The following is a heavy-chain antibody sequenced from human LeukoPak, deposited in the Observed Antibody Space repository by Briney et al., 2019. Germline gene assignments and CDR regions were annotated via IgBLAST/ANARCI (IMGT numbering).Heavy chain of an antibody. Sequence: HGASVKVSCKASGYTFSSFGISWVRQAPGQGLEWMGWISSYNGNTIYAQKVQDRVTMTTDTSTTTAYMELRSLRSDDTAVYYCARDPHDYGDPDAFDIWGQGTAVTVSS. CDR2: ISSYNGNT. D-gene: IGHD4-17*01. CDR3: ARDPHDYGDPDAFDI. CDR1: GYTFSSFG. V-gene: IGHV1-18*01. J-gene: IGHJ3*02.